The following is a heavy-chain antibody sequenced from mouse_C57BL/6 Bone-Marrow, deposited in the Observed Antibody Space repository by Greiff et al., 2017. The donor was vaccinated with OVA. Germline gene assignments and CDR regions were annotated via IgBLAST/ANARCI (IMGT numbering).Heavy chain of an antibody. V-gene: IGHV1-69*01. J-gene: IGHJ1*03. CDR3: ARYRTFDV. Sequence: LEWIGEIDPSDSYTNYNQKFKGKSTLTVDKSSSTAYMQLSSLTSEDSAVYYCARYRTFDVWGTGTTVTVSS. CDR2: IDPSDSYT.